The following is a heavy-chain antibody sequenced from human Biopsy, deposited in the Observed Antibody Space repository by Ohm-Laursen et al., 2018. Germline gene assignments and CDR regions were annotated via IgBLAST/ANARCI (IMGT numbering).Heavy chain of an antibody. Sequence: SSVKVSCKAPGGTFSNYGVNWVRQAPGQGLEWLGGNIPILGTGNYAQKFQDRVTVAADTSTSTATMELRSLRSDDTAVYYCTTKLTGYFHHWGQGTLAIVSS. D-gene: IGHD3-9*01. J-gene: IGHJ1*01. V-gene: IGHV1-69*06. CDR1: GGTFSNYG. CDR3: TTKLTGYFHH. CDR2: NIPILGTG.